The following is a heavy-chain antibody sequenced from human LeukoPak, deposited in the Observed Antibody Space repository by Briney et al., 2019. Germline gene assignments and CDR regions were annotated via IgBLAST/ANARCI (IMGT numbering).Heavy chain of an antibody. V-gene: IGHV4-59*01. D-gene: IGHD4-17*01. Sequence: SETLSLTCTVSGGSIRNYFWTWIRQPPGKGLEWIGYIYYSGSTNYNPSLKSRVTISVDTSKNQLSLKLTSVTAADTAVYYCARGLGVTTDFDYWGQGTLVTVSS. CDR2: IYYSGST. J-gene: IGHJ4*02. CDR1: GGSIRNYF. CDR3: ARGLGVTTDFDY.